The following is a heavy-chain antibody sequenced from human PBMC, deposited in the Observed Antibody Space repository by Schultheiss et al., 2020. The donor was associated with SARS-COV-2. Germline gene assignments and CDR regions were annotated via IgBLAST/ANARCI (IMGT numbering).Heavy chain of an antibody. CDR1: GGSISSSSYY. CDR2: IYYSGST. V-gene: IGHV4-39*01. Sequence: SETLSLTCTVSGGSISSSSYYWGWIRQPPGKGLEWIGSIYYSGSTYYNPSVKSRVTISVDTSKNQFSLKLSSVTAADTAVYYCARWGGVLMVYAILGVHYGMDVWGQGTTVTV. J-gene: IGHJ6*02. D-gene: IGHD2-8*01. CDR3: ARWGGVLMVYAILGVHYGMDV.